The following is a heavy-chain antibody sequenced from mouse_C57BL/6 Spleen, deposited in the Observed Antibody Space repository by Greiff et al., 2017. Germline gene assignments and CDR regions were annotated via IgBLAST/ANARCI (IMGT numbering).Heavy chain of an antibody. J-gene: IGHJ4*01. CDR2: INPSSGYT. Sequence: VKLMESGAELAKPGASVKLSCKASGYTFTNYWMHWVKQWPGQGLEWIGYINPSSGYTKYNQKFKDKSTLTAAKSSSTAYMQLCSLTSDDSAVYYYAIEEGAPYYAMDYWGQGTSVTVSS. CDR1: GYTFTNYW. CDR3: AIEEGAPYYAMDY. V-gene: IGHV1-7*01.